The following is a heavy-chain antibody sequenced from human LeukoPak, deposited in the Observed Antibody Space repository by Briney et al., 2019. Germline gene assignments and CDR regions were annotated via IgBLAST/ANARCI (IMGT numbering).Heavy chain of an antibody. CDR3: AKPLYMTTVPRGGFDS. V-gene: IGHV3-23*01. CDR2: VNGDGDST. CDR1: GFPFKNYP. J-gene: IGHJ4*02. D-gene: IGHD4-17*01. Sequence: GGPWRFSCAASGFPFKNYPMTWFRHPPGKGLEWVSAVNGDGDSTYYADSVKGRFTVSRDNSKNTLSLQMNSLRAEDTAIYYCAKPLYMTTVPRGGFDSWGQGALVTVSS.